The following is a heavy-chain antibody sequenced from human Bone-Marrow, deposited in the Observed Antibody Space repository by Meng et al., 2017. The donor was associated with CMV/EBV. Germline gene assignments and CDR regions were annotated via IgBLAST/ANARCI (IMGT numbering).Heavy chain of an antibody. D-gene: IGHD3-3*01. CDR2: IYYSGST. CDR3: ARNTLYYDFWSGYYDYYGMDV. CDR1: GGSISSGGYY. J-gene: IGHJ6*02. Sequence: SETLSLTCTVSGGSISSGGYYWSWIRQHPGKGLEWIGYIYYSGSTYYNPSLKSRVTISVDTSKNQFSLKLSSVTAADTAVYYCARNTLYYDFWSGYYDYYGMDVWGQGTTVTVSS. V-gene: IGHV4-31*03.